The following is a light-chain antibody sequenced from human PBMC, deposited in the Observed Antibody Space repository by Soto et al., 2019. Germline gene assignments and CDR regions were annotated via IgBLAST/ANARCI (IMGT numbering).Light chain of an antibody. CDR3: QQYGSSPRIT. V-gene: IGKV3-20*01. CDR1: QTVSSS. Sequence: IVLTQSPGTLSLSPGGRATLSCRASQTVSSSLAWYQQKTGQAPRLLISGASTRATGIPDRFSGSGSGTDFTLTISRLETEDFAVYYCQQYGSSPRITFGQGTRLEIK. J-gene: IGKJ5*01. CDR2: GAS.